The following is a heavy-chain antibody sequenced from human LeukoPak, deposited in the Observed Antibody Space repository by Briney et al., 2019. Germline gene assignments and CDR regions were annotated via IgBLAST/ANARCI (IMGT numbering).Heavy chain of an antibody. Sequence: PGGSLRLSCATSGFTFTNYGMNWVRHAPGKGLEWVSYISSSGSTIYYADSVKGRFTISRDNAKNSLYLQMNSLRAEDTAVYYCARYQDSSSPYYFDYWGQGTLVTVSS. D-gene: IGHD6-6*01. CDR3: ARYQDSSSPYYFDY. CDR1: GFTFTNYG. V-gene: IGHV3-48*04. CDR2: ISSSGSTI. J-gene: IGHJ4*02.